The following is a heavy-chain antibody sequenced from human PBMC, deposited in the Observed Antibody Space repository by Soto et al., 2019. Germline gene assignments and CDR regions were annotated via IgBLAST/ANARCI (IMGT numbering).Heavy chain of an antibody. V-gene: IGHV1-69*01. CDR1: GGTFSSYA. CDR3: ARYNGAYGDYGGENWFDP. D-gene: IGHD4-17*01. Sequence: QVQLVQSGAEVKKPGSSVKVSCKASGGTFSSYAISWVRQAPGQGLEWMAGIIPIFGTANYAQKFQGRVTITADESTSTAYMELSSLRSEDTAVYYYARYNGAYGDYGGENWFDPGGQGTLVTVS. J-gene: IGHJ5*02. CDR2: IIPIFGTA.